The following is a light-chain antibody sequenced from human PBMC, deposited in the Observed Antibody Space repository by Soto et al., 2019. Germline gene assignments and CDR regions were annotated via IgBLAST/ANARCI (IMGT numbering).Light chain of an antibody. J-gene: IGLJ3*02. Sequence: QLVLTQPHSASGTPGQSVTISCSGSSSNIGSNTVNWYQQLSGAAPKLLIHNNDQRPSGVPDRFSGSKSDTSASLAISGLQTADEADYYCAAWDDSLTAVLFGGGTKVTV. CDR3: AAWDDSLTAVL. CDR2: NND. V-gene: IGLV1-44*01. CDR1: SSNIGSNT.